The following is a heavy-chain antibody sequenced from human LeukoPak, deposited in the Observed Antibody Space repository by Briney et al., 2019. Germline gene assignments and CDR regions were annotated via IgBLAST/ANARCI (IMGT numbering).Heavy chain of an antibody. D-gene: IGHD3-10*01. CDR2: ISAYNGNT. V-gene: IGHV1-18*01. CDR3: ARDLATMVRGVIAYYYGMDV. CDR1: GYTFTSYG. J-gene: IGHJ6*02. Sequence: ASVKVSCKASGYTFTSYGISWVRQAPGQGLEWMGWISAYNGNTNYAQKLQGRVTMTTDTSTSTAYMELRSLRSDDTAVYYCARDLATMVRGVIAYYYGMDVWGQGTTVNVSS.